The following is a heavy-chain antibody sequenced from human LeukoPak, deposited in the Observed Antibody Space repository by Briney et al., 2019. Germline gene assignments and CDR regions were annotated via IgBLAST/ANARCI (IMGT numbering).Heavy chain of an antibody. CDR1: GDSVSTSPYY. V-gene: IGHV4-31*03. J-gene: IGHJ4*02. CDR3: ARGQIDYADY. Sequence: SETLSLTCTVSGDSVSTSPYYWSWIRQHPGKGLEWIGYTYNSGTTYYNPSLQSRVIISVDPSENQFSLKLNSVTAADTAVYYCARGQIDYADYWGQGTLVTVSS. CDR2: TYNSGTT. D-gene: IGHD2-21*01.